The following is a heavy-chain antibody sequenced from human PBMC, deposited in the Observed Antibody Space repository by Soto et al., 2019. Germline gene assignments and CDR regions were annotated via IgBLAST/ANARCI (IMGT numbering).Heavy chain of an antibody. V-gene: IGHV3-48*01. CDR3: ARDLMAYYYHEFAYYGMDV. CDR2: ISSSSSTI. CDR1: GFTFSSYS. Sequence: SLRLSCAASGFTFSSYSMNWVRQAPGKGLEWVSYISSSSSTIYYADSVKGRFTISRDNAKNSLYLQMNSLRAEDTAVYYCARDLMAYYYHEFAYYGMDVWGQGTTVTVSS. J-gene: IGHJ6*02. D-gene: IGHD3-22*01.